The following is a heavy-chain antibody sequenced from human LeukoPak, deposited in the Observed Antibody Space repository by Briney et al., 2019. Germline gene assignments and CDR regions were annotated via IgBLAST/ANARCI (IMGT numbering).Heavy chain of an antibody. CDR2: FDPEDGET. V-gene: IGHV1-24*01. Sequence: ASVKVSCKVSGYTLTELSMHWVRQAPGKGLEWMGGFDPEDGETIYAQKFQGRVTMTEDTSTDTAYMELSSLRSEDTAVYYCATDLLAYCGGDCYPPDYWGQGTLVTVSS. J-gene: IGHJ4*02. CDR3: ATDLLAYCGGDCYPPDY. D-gene: IGHD2-21*02. CDR1: GYTLTELS.